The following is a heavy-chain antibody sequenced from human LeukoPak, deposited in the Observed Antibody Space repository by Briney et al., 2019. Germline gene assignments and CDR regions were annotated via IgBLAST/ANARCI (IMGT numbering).Heavy chain of an antibody. CDR2: ISSSGSTI. CDR3: AKGSSSWYEVNY. J-gene: IGHJ4*02. Sequence: PGGSLRLSCAASGFTFSSYEMNWVRQAPGKGLEWVSYISSSGSTIYYADSVKGRFTISRDNAKNSLYLQMNSLRAEDTAVYYCAKGSSSWYEVNYWGQGTLVTVSS. D-gene: IGHD6-13*01. V-gene: IGHV3-48*03. CDR1: GFTFSSYE.